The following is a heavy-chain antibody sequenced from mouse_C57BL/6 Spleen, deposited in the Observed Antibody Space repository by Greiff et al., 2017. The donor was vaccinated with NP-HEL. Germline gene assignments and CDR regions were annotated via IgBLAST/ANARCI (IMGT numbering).Heavy chain of an antibody. J-gene: IGHJ4*01. V-gene: IGHV5-4*01. CDR3: ARGGSSGYAMDY. D-gene: IGHD3-2*02. CDR1: GFTFSSYA. CDR2: ISDGGSYT. Sequence: EVQLVESGGGLVKPGGSLKLSCAASGFTFSSYAMSWVRQTPEKRLEWVATISDGGSYTYYPDNVKGRFTISRDNAKNNLYLQMSHLKSEDTAMYYCARGGSSGYAMDYWGQGTSVTVSS.